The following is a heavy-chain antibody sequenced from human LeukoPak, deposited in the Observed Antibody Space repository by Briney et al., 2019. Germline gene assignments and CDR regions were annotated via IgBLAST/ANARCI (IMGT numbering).Heavy chain of an antibody. J-gene: IGHJ4*02. V-gene: IGHV3-11*01. CDR2: ISGSGSTI. CDR1: GFTFSDYY. CDR3: ARPPPNIVVVVAASY. D-gene: IGHD2-15*01. Sequence: GGSLRLSCAASGFTFSDYYMSWIRQAPGKGLEWVSYISGSGSTIYYADSVKGRFTISRDNAKNSLYLQMNSLRAEDTAVYYCARPPPNIVVVVAASYWGQGTLVTVSS.